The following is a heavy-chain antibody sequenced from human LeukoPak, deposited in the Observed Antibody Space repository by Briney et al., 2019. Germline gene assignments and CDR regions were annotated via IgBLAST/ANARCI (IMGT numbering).Heavy chain of an antibody. CDR2: IYSGGST. V-gene: IGHV3-53*04. J-gene: IGHJ6*02. Sequence: GSLRLSCAASGFTVSSNYMSWVRQAPGKGLEWVSVIYSGGSTYYADSVKGRFTISRHNSKNTLYLQMNSLRAEDTAVYYCAREPSYYYYGMDVWGQGTTVTVSS. CDR1: GFTVSSNY. CDR3: AREPSYYYYGMDV.